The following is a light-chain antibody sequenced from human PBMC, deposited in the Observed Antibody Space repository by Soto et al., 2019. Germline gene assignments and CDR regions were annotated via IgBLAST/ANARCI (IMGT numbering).Light chain of an antibody. V-gene: IGKV1-5*01. CDR3: QHYNSYPLT. Sequence: DIQMTPSPSTLSASVGDSITITCRASQSIRSWLAWYQQKPGRAPKLLIYDASSLESGVPSRFSGSGSGTEFTLTISSLQPDDFATYYCQHYNSYPLTFGGGTKVDI. CDR1: QSIRSW. CDR2: DAS. J-gene: IGKJ4*01.